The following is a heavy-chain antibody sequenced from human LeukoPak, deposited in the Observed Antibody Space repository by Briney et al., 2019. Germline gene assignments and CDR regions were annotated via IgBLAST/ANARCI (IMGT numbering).Heavy chain of an antibody. CDR2: IKQDGSEK. CDR3: ARVLLEWLLLSWFDP. J-gene: IGHJ5*02. V-gene: IGHV3-7*01. D-gene: IGHD3-3*01. Sequence: GGSLRLSCAASGFTFSSYWMSWVRQAPGKGLEWVANIKQDGSEKYYVDSVKGRFTISRDNAKNSLYLQMNSLRAEDTAVYYCARVLLEWLLLSWFDPWGQGTLVTVSS. CDR1: GFTFSSYW.